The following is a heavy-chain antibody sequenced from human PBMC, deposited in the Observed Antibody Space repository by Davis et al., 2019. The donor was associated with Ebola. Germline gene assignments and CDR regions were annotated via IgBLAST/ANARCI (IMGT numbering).Heavy chain of an antibody. J-gene: IGHJ4*02. V-gene: IGHV3-21*01. Sequence: GESLKISCAASGFTFSSYSMNWVRQAPGKGLEWVSSISSSSSYIYYADSVKGRFTISRDNAKNSLYLQMNSLRAEDTAVYYCARRYGVQGVIREYDYTKPFDYWGQGTLVTVSS. D-gene: IGHD3-10*01. CDR1: GFTFSSYS. CDR3: ARRYGVQGVIREYDYTKPFDY. CDR2: ISSSSSYI.